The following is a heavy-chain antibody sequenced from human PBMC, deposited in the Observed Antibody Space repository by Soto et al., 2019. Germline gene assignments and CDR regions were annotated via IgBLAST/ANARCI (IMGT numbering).Heavy chain of an antibody. D-gene: IGHD3-10*01. CDR3: AREFKWFVYGIQIDYSNYGMDV. J-gene: IGHJ6*02. CDR1: GGTFLSYA. V-gene: IGHV1-69*13. Sequence: SVKVSCKPSGGTFLSYAICWVAQAPLQGLEWMGGIIATSGTAKTVDNFQGRVTITADESTTTAYMELSSLRAEDTAVYYCAREFKWFVYGIQIDYSNYGMDVWG. CDR2: IIATSGTA.